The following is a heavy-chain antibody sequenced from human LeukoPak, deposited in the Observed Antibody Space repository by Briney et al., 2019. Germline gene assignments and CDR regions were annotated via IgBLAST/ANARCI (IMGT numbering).Heavy chain of an antibody. Sequence: SETLSLTCTVSGGSFSSYYWSWIRQPPGKGLEWIGYIYYSGSTNYNPSLKSRVTISVDTSKNQFSLKLSSVTAADTAVYYCASRGSSSWYEYFQHWGQGTLVTVSS. CDR1: GGSFSSYY. J-gene: IGHJ1*01. CDR3: ASRGSSSWYEYFQH. D-gene: IGHD6-13*01. V-gene: IGHV4-59*08. CDR2: IYYSGST.